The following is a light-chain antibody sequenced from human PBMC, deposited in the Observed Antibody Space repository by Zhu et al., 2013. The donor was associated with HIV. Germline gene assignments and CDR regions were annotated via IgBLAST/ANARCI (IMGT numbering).Light chain of an antibody. CDR1: SSDVGSYNL. CDR2: EVT. J-gene: IGLJ3*02. V-gene: IGLV2-23*02. Sequence: QSALTQPASVSGSPGQSITISCTGTSSDVGSYNLVSWYQQHPGKAPKLIIYEVTKRPSGVSNRFSGSKSGNTASLTISGLQAEDEGDYYCCSYAGSVVFGGGTKLTVL. CDR3: CSYAGSVV.